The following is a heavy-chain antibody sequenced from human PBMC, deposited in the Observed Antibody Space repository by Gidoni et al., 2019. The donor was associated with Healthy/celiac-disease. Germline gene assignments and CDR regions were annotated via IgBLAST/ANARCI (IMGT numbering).Heavy chain of an antibody. D-gene: IGHD3-3*01. CDR3: ARDSTYYDFWSGYPNWFDP. V-gene: IGHV3-48*01. Sequence: EVQLVESGGGLVQPGGSLSLSCAASGFPFSRYSLIWVRQAPGKGLGWVSYISSSSSTIYYADSVKGRFTISRGNAKNSLYLQMNSLRAEDTAVYYCARDSTYYDFWSGYPNWFDPWGQGTLVTVSS. CDR1: GFPFSRYS. CDR2: ISSSSSTI. J-gene: IGHJ5*02.